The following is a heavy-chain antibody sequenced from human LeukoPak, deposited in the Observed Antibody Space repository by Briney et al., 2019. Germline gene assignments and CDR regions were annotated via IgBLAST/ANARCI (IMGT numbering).Heavy chain of an antibody. CDR2: IHNSGRT. Sequence: PSETLSLTCSVSGGSVSSYYWSWIRQSPGEGLEWIGYIHNSGRTNYNPSLKSRVTGFVDTSKNQVSLRLSSVTAADTAVYYCARHGTISSESYFDYWGQGALVAVSS. V-gene: IGHV4-59*08. CDR3: ARHGTISSESYFDY. CDR1: GGSVSSYY. D-gene: IGHD1-14*01. J-gene: IGHJ4*02.